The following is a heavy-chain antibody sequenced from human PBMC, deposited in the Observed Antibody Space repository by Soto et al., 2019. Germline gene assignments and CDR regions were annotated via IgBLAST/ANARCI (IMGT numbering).Heavy chain of an antibody. CDR3: ARHGYNYGGGYFDY. J-gene: IGHJ4*02. CDR1: GVTVSSNY. Sequence: EVQLVESGGGLVQPGGSLRLSCAASGVTVSSNYMSWVRQAPGKGLEWVSVIYSGGSTYYADSVKGRFTISRDNSKTTLYLQMNSMRADDTAVYYCARHGYNYGGGYFDYWGQGTLVTVSS. V-gene: IGHV3-66*04. CDR2: IYSGGST. D-gene: IGHD5-18*01.